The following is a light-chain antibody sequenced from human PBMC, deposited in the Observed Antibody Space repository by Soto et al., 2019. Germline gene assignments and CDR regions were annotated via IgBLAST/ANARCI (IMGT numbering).Light chain of an antibody. J-gene: IGKJ5*01. CDR2: AAS. CDR1: QGISSY. CDR3: QQANSFPIT. V-gene: IGKV1-9*01. Sequence: IQLTQAPSSLSASVGDRVTITCRASQGISSYLGWYQQKPGKAPNLLIYAASTLQSGVPSRFSGGGSGTDGTLNLRSLKPEDGATYDGQQANSFPITFGQGTRLEIK.